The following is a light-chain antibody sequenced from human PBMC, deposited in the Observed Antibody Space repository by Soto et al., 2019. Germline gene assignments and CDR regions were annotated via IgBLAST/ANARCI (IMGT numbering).Light chain of an antibody. Sequence: EVVLTQSPGTLSLSPGEGATLSCRTSQSLGGNYLAWYQQKPGQAPRLLIYGAFNRATGIPDRFSGSGSGTDLTFTISRLEPEDFAVYFCQQYGVSPITFGQGTRLEIK. J-gene: IGKJ5*01. CDR3: QQYGVSPIT. CDR2: GAF. CDR1: QSLGGNY. V-gene: IGKV3-20*01.